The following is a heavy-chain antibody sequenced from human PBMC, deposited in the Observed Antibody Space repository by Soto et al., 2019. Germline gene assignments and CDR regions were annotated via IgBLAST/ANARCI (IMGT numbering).Heavy chain of an antibody. J-gene: IGHJ4*02. CDR1: GGTFSSYA. Sequence: QVQLVQSGAEVKKPGSSVKVSCKASGGTFSSYAISWVRQAPGQGLEWMGGIIPIFGTANYAQKFQGRVTITADESTSTAYMELSRLRSEDTAVYYCASGGYCSGGSCYPYFDYWGQGTLVTVSS. D-gene: IGHD2-15*01. CDR2: IIPIFGTA. V-gene: IGHV1-69*01. CDR3: ASGGYCSGGSCYPYFDY.